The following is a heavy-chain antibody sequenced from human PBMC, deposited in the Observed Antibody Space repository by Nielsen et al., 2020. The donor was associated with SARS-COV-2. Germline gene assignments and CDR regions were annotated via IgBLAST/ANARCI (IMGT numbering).Heavy chain of an antibody. CDR2: INSDGSST. V-gene: IGHV3-74*01. CDR1: GFTFSSYW. CDR3: AREECRSSCNYYGMDV. Sequence: GESLKISCAASGFTFSSYWMHWVRQAPGKGLVWVSRINSDGSSTSYADSVKGRFTISRDNAKNTLYLQMNSLRAEDTAVYYCAREECRSSCNYYGMDVWGQGTTVTVSS. J-gene: IGHJ6*02. D-gene: IGHD6-13*01.